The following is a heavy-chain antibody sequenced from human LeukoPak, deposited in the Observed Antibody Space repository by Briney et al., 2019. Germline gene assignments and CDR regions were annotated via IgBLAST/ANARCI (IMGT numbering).Heavy chain of an antibody. D-gene: IGHD3-22*01. CDR2: ISRSGGST. Sequence: PGGSLRLSCEASGFIFSSYAMSWVRQAPGKGLEWISAISRSGGSTYHADSVKGRFTISRDNSKNTLFLQMNSLRAGDTAVYYCAKDPIRDHYDTIPSYYFDSWGQGTLVTVSS. CDR3: AKDPIRDHYDTIPSYYFDS. V-gene: IGHV3-23*01. CDR1: GFIFSSYA. J-gene: IGHJ4*02.